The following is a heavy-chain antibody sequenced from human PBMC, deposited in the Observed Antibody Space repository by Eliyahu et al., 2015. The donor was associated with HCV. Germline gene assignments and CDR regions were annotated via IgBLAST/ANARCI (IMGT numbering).Heavy chain of an antibody. Sequence: QVQLQESGPGLVKPSETLSLTCNVAGGSITSYYWSWIRQPAGKGLEWIGRISASGSTNYSPSLKSRVTMSVDTSENQFSLKLTSMTAADTAIYYCARESSGSDYRSLDYWGQGTLVTVSS. CDR1: GGSITSYY. D-gene: IGHD1-26*01. V-gene: IGHV4-4*07. CDR3: ARESSGSDYRSLDY. J-gene: IGHJ4*02. CDR2: ISASGST.